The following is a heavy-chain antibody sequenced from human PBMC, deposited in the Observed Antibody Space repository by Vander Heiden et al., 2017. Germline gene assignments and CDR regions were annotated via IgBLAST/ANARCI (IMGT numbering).Heavy chain of an antibody. CDR3: ARGSQGYTYGLAFDF. D-gene: IGHD5-18*01. V-gene: IGHV3-33*01. J-gene: IGHJ3*01. CDR1: GFTFSSYG. Sequence: VQPGRSLRLSCAASGFTFSSYGMHWVRQAPGKGLEWVAIVWSDGGTKYYADSVKGRFTVSRDNSKNTVYLQMSSLRDEDTALYYCARGSQGYTYGLAFDFWGQGTMVTVSS. CDR2: VWSDGGTK.